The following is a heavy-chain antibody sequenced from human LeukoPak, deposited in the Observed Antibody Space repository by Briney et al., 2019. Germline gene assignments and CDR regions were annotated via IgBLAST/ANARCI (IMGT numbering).Heavy chain of an antibody. V-gene: IGHV4-34*01. CDR2: INHSGST. D-gene: IGHD1-7*01. CDR1: GGSFSGYY. J-gene: IGHJ4*02. Sequence: SETLSLTCAVYGGSFSGYYWSWIRQPPGKGLEWIGEINHSGSTNYNPSLKSRVTISVDTSKNQFSLKLSSVTAADTAVYYCARELKVGNTGYYFDYWGQGTPATVTS. CDR3: ARELKVGNTGYYFDY.